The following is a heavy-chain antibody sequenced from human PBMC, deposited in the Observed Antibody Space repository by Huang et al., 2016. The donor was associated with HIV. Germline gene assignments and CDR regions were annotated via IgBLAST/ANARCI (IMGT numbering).Heavy chain of an antibody. V-gene: IGHV4-34*02. D-gene: IGHD3-22*01. CDR3: ARMFKYDSGGYWGNDAFDI. CDR1: GGSFSGHY. J-gene: IGHJ3*02. CDR2: IRDSGST. Sequence: QVQLQQWGAELLKPSETLSLTCAVSGGSFSGHYGTWIRQPPGRGLEGIVEIRDSGSTTYNPALKGRVTISGDTSQSQFALKLNSVTAADTAIYYCARMFKYDSGGYWGNDAFDIWGQGTMVTVSS.